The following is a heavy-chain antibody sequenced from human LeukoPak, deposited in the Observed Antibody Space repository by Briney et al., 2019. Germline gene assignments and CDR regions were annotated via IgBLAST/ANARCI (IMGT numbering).Heavy chain of an antibody. CDR2: IYYSGTT. CDR1: GYSISSGYY. Sequence: SETLSLTCTVSGYSISSGYYWGWIRQPPGKGLEWIGYIYYSGTTNYNPSLKSRVSMSVDTSKNQFSLKLSSVTAADTAVYYCARDLQPGRSVYYWGQGILVTVSS. V-gene: IGHV4-38-2*02. D-gene: IGHD5/OR15-5a*01. CDR3: ARDLQPGRSVYY. J-gene: IGHJ4*02.